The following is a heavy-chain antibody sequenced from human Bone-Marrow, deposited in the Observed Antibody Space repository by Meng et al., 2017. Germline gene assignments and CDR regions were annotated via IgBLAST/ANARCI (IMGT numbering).Heavy chain of an antibody. CDR3: ARVGYSGSRVTSYYFDY. Sequence: VQLEWPGPGRVKPSQTPSLTCTASGGSISSGGYDWSWIRQHPGKGLEWIGYIYYSGSTYYNPSLKSLVTISVDTSKNQFSLKLSSVTAADTAVYYCARVGYSGSRVTSYYFDYWGQGTLVTVSS. CDR1: GGSISSGGYD. CDR2: IYYSGST. D-gene: IGHD1-26*01. J-gene: IGHJ4*02. V-gene: IGHV4-31*01.